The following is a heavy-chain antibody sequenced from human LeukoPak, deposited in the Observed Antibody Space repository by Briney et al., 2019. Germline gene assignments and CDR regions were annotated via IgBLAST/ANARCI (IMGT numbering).Heavy chain of an antibody. Sequence: SETLSLTCTVSGGSTSSYYWSWIRQPPGKGLEWIGYIYYSGSSNYNPSLKSRVTISVDTSKNQFSLKLSSVTAADTAVYYCARHVREVYCSGGSCYSEYYFDYWGQGTLVTVSS. CDR2: IYYSGSS. CDR3: ARHVREVYCSGGSCYSEYYFDY. D-gene: IGHD2-15*01. CDR1: GGSTSSYY. J-gene: IGHJ4*02. V-gene: IGHV4-59*08.